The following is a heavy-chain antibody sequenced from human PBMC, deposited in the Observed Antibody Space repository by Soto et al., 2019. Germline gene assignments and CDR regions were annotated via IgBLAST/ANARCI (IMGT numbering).Heavy chain of an antibody. V-gene: IGHV3-53*04. CDR3: ARVSPYYDILTGRYYHYIDV. CDR1: GFTVSSNY. D-gene: IGHD3-9*01. Sequence: EVQLVESGGGLVQPGGSLRLYCAASGFTVSSNYMSWVRQAPGKGLEWVSVIYSGGSTYYADSVKGRFTISRHNSKNTLYLQMNSLRAEDTAVYYCARVSPYYDILTGRYYHYIDVSGKGTTVTVSS. CDR2: IYSGGST. J-gene: IGHJ6*03.